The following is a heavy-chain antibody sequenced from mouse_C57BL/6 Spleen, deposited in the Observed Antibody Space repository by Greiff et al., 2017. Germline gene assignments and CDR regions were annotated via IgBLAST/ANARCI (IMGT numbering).Heavy chain of an antibody. CDR1: GYTFTSYW. V-gene: IGHV1-69*01. Sequence: QVQLQQPGAELVMPGASVKLSCKASGYTFTSYWMHWVKQRPGQGLEWIGEIDPSDSYTNYNQKFKGKSTLTVDKSSSTAYMQLSSLTSEDSAVYYCARRGSDYGSSYYCDYWGQGTTLTVAS. D-gene: IGHD1-1*01. J-gene: IGHJ2*01. CDR3: ARRGSDYGSSYYCDY. CDR2: IDPSDSYT.